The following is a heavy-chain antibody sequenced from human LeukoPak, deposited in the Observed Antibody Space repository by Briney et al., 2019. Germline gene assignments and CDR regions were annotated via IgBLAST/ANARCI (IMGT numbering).Heavy chain of an antibody. Sequence: SVKVSCKASGYTFTSNYIHWVRQAPGQGLEWMGGIIPIFGTANYAQKFQGRVTITADESTSTAYMELSSLRSEDTAVYYCARVSQYYYDSSGLYYYYGMDVWGQGTTVTVSS. D-gene: IGHD3-22*01. CDR2: IIPIFGTA. CDR3: ARVSQYYYDSSGLYYYYGMDV. J-gene: IGHJ6*02. V-gene: IGHV1-69*13. CDR1: GYTFTSNY.